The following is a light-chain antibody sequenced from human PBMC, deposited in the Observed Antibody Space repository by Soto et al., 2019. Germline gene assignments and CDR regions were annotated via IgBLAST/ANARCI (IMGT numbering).Light chain of an antibody. J-gene: IGKJ1*01. CDR2: GAS. V-gene: IGKV3-20*01. CDR3: QLYGSSRWT. Sequence: EIVMTQSPGTLSLSPGERATLSCRARQTVGTTYLAWYQHKPGRAPRLLIYGASTRATGIPDRFSGSRSGTDFTLTISRLEPEDFAVYFCQLYGSSRWTFGQGTKVDIK. CDR1: QTVGTTY.